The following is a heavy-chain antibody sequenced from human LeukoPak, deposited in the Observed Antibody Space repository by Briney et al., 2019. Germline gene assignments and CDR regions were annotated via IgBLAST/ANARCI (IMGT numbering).Heavy chain of an antibody. J-gene: IGHJ6*02. Sequence: PGGSLRLSCAASGFTFSNYWMHWVRQVPGKGLAWVSRINSDGTSTSYADSVKGRFTISRDNAKKTLYLQMTSLRVEDTAVYSCASLLTPYHGSGGGGMDVWGQGTMVTVSS. CDR1: GFTFSNYW. D-gene: IGHD3-10*01. V-gene: IGHV3-74*01. CDR3: ASLLTPYHGSGGGGMDV. CDR2: INSDGTST.